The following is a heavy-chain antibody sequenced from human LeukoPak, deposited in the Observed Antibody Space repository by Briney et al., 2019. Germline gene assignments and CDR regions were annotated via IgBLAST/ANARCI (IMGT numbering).Heavy chain of an antibody. V-gene: IGHV4-61*01. J-gene: IGHJ5*02. D-gene: IGHD3-9*01. CDR1: GGSVSSGSYY. Sequence: SETLSLTCTVSGGSVSSGSYYWSWIRQPPGKGLEWIGYIYYSGSTNYNPSLKSRVTISVDTSKNQFSLKLSSVTAADTAVYYCARAPTYYDILTGYYISFDPWGQGTLVSVSS. CDR2: IYYSGST. CDR3: ARAPTYYDILTGYYISFDP.